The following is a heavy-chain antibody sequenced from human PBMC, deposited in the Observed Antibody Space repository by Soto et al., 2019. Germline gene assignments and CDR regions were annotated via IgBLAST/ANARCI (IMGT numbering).Heavy chain of an antibody. Sequence: QLQQSGPGLVKPSQTLSLTCGISGDSVSSNSATCNWIRRSPSRGLEWLGRTYLRSKWYNEYAVSVKSRIATSPATSKNHSSLQLSSVTPEDTAVYFWATAAVAFDAFDLWGQGTVVTVSS. J-gene: IGHJ3*01. V-gene: IGHV6-1*01. CDR2: TYLRSKWYN. CDR1: GDSVSSNSAT. CDR3: ATAAVAFDAFDL. D-gene: IGHD2-15*01.